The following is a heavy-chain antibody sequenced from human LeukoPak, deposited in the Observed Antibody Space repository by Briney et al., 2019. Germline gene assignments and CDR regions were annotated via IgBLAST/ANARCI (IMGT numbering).Heavy chain of an antibody. V-gene: IGHV1-46*01. D-gene: IGHD3-22*01. J-gene: IGHJ4*02. CDR3: ASRDSNGYHYQFDY. CDR2: IIFIGGAT. CDR1: GYTLTSYY. Sequence: ASVKVSCKAFGYTLTSYYIFWVRQAPGQGLEWMGIIIFIGGATTYAQKFQGRVTITRDTSTRTVYMELNSLRSDDTAVYYCASRDSNGYHYQFDYWGQGTLVTVSS.